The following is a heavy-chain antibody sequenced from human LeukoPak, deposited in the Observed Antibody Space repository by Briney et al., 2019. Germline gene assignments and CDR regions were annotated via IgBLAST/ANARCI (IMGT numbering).Heavy chain of an antibody. V-gene: IGHV3-48*04. J-gene: IGHJ3*02. Sequence: GGSLRLSCAASGFTFSSYSMNWVRQAPGKGREWVSYISSSGSTIYYADSVKGRFTISRDNAKNSLYLQMNSLRAEDTAVYYCARGNYAFDIWGQGTMVTVSS. CDR1: GFTFSSYS. CDR2: ISSSGSTI. CDR3: ARGNYAFDI.